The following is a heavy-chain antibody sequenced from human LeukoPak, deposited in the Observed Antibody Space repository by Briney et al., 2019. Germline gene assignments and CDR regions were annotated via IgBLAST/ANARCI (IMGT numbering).Heavy chain of an antibody. CDR3: ARGIAGARYFDY. Sequence: PGGSLRLSCAASGFIFSNYGMHWVRQAPGKGLELVAVVWSGENNKYYGDSVKGRFTISRDNSKNTLYLQMNGLRAEDTAVYYCARGIAGARYFDYWGQGTLVTVSS. D-gene: IGHD1-26*01. J-gene: IGHJ4*02. CDR2: VWSGENNK. V-gene: IGHV3-33*01. CDR1: GFIFSNYG.